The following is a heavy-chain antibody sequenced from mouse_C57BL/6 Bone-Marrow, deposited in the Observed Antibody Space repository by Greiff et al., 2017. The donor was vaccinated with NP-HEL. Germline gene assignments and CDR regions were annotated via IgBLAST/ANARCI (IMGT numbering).Heavy chain of an antibody. CDR3: ARDTAQAPFAY. J-gene: IGHJ3*01. CDR2: SRNKANDYTT. V-gene: IGHV7-1*01. Sequence: VESGGGLVQSGRSLRLSCATSGFTFSDFYMEWVRQAPGKGLEWIAASRNKANDYTTEYSASVKGRFIVSRDTSQSILYLQMNALRAEDTAIYYCARDTAQAPFAYWGQGTLVTVSA. D-gene: IGHD3-2*02. CDR1: GFTFSDFY.